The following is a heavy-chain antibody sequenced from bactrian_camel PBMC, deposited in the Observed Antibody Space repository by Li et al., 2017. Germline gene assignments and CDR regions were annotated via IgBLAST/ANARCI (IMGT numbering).Heavy chain of an antibody. D-gene: IGHD2*01. CDR3: NVGLCGTWPPGQDNY. V-gene: IGHV3S53*01. Sequence: VQLVESGGGSVQAGETLRLSCTASGFSFEDADMAWYRQAPGNECDLVATISGGDAYYGDSVKGRFTFAQANVENTNAVTLEMNSLKPEDTATYFCNVGLCGTWPPGQDNYWGHGTQVTVS. CDR2: ISGGDA. CDR1: GFSFEDAD. J-gene: IGHJ4*01.